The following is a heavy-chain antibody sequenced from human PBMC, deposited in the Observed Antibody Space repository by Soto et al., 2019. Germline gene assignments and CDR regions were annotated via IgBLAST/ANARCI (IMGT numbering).Heavy chain of an antibody. Sequence: QVQLQQWGAGLLKPSETLSLTCAVYGGSFSGYYWSWIRQPPGKGLEWIGEINHSGSTNYNPSLKGRVTISVDTSKHQFSLKLSSVAAADTAVYYCARGAGLFISWGQGTLVTVSS. CDR3: ARGAGLFIS. J-gene: IGHJ5*02. CDR2: INHSGST. CDR1: GGSFSGYY. V-gene: IGHV4-34*01.